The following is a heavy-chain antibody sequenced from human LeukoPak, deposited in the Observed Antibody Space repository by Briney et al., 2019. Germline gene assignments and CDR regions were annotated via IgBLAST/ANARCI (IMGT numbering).Heavy chain of an antibody. J-gene: IGHJ4*02. CDR3: ARAPVTSCRGAFCYPFDI. CDR1: GFTVSSNY. CDR2: IYSGGST. V-gene: IGHV3-53*01. Sequence: PGGSLRLSCAASGFTVSSNYMSWVRQAPGKGLEWVSVIYSGGSTYYAGSVRGRFTISRDNSKNTLYLQMNGLRADDAAVYYCARAPVTSCRGAFCYPFDIWGQGTLVTVSS. D-gene: IGHD2-15*01.